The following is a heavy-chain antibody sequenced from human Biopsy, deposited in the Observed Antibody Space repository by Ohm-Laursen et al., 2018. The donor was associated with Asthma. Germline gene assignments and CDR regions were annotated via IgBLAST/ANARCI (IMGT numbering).Heavy chain of an antibody. J-gene: IGHJ4*02. CDR3: AKDVFPGWELRRGPDY. CDR1: GFTFSSYG. Sequence: SLRLSCSASGFTFSSYGMHWVRQAPGKGLEWVAVIWYDGSNKYYADSVKGRFTISRDNSRNTLHLQMNSLRAEDTAVYYCAKDVFPGWELRRGPDYWGQGTLVTVSS. D-gene: IGHD1-26*01. CDR2: IWYDGSNK. V-gene: IGHV3-33*06.